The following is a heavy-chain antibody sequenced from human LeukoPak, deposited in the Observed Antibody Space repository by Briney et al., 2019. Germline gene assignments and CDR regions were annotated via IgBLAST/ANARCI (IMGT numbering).Heavy chain of an antibody. D-gene: IGHD4-11*01. CDR1: GFTFSSCG. CDR3: ARDRLQYYYYGMDV. Sequence: GGSLRLSCAASGFTFSSCGMHWVRQAPGKGLEWVAVIWYDGSNKYYADSVKGRFTISRDNSKNTLYLQMNSLRAEDTAVYYCARDRLQYYYYGMDVWGQGTTVTVSS. J-gene: IGHJ6*02. CDR2: IWYDGSNK. V-gene: IGHV3-33*01.